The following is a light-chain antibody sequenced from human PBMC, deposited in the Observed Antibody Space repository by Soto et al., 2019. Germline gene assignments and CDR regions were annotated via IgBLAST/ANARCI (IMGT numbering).Light chain of an antibody. CDR2: DVS. CDR1: TNDIGDYNL. V-gene: IGLV2-14*01. Sequence: LTQPASVSGSPGQSIAISCTGTTNDIGDYNLVSWYQQHPGKAPKLMIYDVSSRPSGISNRFSGSKSGNTASLTISGLQAEDEADYYCSSYTSSSTLYVFGTGTKVTVL. CDR3: SSYTSSSTLYV. J-gene: IGLJ1*01.